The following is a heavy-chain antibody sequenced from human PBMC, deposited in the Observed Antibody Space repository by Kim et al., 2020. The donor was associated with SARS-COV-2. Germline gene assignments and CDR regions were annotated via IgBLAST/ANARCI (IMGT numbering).Heavy chain of an antibody. J-gene: IGHJ4*02. CDR3: ARVSAAMVPNFDY. Sequence: YADSVKGRFTISRDNAKNSLYLQMNSLRAEDTAVYYCARVSAAMVPNFDYWGQGTLVTVSS. D-gene: IGHD5-18*01. V-gene: IGHV3-48*03.